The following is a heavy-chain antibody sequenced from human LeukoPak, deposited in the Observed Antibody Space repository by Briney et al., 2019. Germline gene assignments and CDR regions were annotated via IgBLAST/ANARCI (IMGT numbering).Heavy chain of an antibody. J-gene: IGHJ4*02. CDR2: IYPSGST. Sequence: PSETLSLTCTVSGGSISSYYWSWIRQPAGKGLEWIGRIYPSGSTNYNPSLKSRVTISVDTSKNQFSLKLSSVTAADTAVYYCARGSPLQLWLREYYFDYWGQGTLVTVSS. CDR3: ARGSPLQLWLREYYFDY. CDR1: GGSISSYY. V-gene: IGHV4-4*07. D-gene: IGHD5-18*01.